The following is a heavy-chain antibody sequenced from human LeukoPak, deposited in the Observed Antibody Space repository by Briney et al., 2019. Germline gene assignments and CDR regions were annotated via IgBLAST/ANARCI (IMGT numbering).Heavy chain of an antibody. J-gene: IGHJ4*01. CDR3: AKHXVXXXXTAXFDY. CDR2: ISYDGSNK. V-gene: IGHV3-30*18. CDR1: GFTFSSYG. Sequence: GGSLRLSCAASGFTFSSYGMHWVRQAPGKGLEWVAVISYDGSNKYYADSVKGRFTISRDNSKNTLYLQMNSLRAEDTAVYYCAKHXVXXXXTAXFDYWGXGTLVTVS.